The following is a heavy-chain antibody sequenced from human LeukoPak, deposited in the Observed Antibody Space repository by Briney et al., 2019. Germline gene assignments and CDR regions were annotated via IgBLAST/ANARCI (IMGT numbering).Heavy chain of an antibody. CDR3: ARRRVTIFGVVPVDY. CDR2: TNPNSGGT. Sequence: ASVKVSCKASGYTFTGYYMHWVRQALGQGLEWMGWTNPNSGGTNYAQKFQGRVTMTRDTSISTAYMELSRLRSDDTAVYYCARRRVTIFGVVPVDYWGQGTLVTVSS. D-gene: IGHD3-3*01. V-gene: IGHV1-2*02. CDR1: GYTFTGYY. J-gene: IGHJ4*02.